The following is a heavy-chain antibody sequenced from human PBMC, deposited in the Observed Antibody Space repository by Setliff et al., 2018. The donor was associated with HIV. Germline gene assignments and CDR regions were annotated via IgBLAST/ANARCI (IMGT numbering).Heavy chain of an antibody. CDR2: ISGSGSDI. CDR3: TRDLRPMDV. V-gene: IGHV3-11*01. Sequence: GESLKISCAASGFTFSDYYMTWIRQVPGKGLECLSYISGSGSDINYEDSVKGRFTISRDNAKNSLYLQMNSLRAEDTAIYYCTRDLRPMDVWGKGTTVTVSS. J-gene: IGHJ6*04. CDR1: GFTFSDYY.